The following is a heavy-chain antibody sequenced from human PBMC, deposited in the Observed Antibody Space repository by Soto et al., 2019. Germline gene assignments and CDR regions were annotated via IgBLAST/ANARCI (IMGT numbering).Heavy chain of an antibody. Sequence: PSETLSLTCAVYGGSFSGYYWSWIRQPPGKGLEWIGEINHSGSTNYNPSLKSRVTISVDTSKNQFSLKLSSVTAADTAVYYCARRTYGYFDYWGQGTLVTVSS. CDR3: ARRTYGYFDY. J-gene: IGHJ4*02. CDR1: GGSFSGYY. CDR2: INHSGST. D-gene: IGHD3-10*01. V-gene: IGHV4-34*01.